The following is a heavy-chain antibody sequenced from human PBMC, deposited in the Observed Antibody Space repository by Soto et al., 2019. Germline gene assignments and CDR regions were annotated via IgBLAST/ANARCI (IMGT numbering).Heavy chain of an antibody. CDR2: INPNTGGT. D-gene: IGHD3-22*01. Sequence: GASVKVSCKASGNTFTGYYMHWVRQAPGQGLEWMGWINPNTGGTNSAQKFQGWVTMTRDTSISTAYMELSRLRSDDTAVYYCARDFPIGSITMTVRPGNWFDPWGQGTLVTVSS. V-gene: IGHV1-2*04. J-gene: IGHJ5*02. CDR3: ARDFPIGSITMTVRPGNWFDP. CDR1: GNTFTGYY.